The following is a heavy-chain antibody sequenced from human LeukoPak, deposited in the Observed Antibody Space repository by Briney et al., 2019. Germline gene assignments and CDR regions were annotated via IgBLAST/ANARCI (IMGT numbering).Heavy chain of an antibody. CDR3: AREGDGSGSYYGGFDY. Sequence: SETLSLTCTVSGGSISSYYWSWIRQPPGKGLEWIGYIYYSGSTNYNPSLKSRVTISVDTSKNQFSLKLSSVTAADTAVCYCAREGDGSGSYYGGFDYWGQGTLVTVSS. CDR2: IYYSGST. J-gene: IGHJ4*02. V-gene: IGHV4-59*01. D-gene: IGHD3-10*01. CDR1: GGSISSYY.